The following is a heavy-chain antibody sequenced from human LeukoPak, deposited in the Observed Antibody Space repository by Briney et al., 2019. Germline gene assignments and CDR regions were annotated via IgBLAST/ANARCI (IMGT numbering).Heavy chain of an antibody. V-gene: IGHV3-23*01. J-gene: IGHJ6*02. CDR3: AKGLRDIVVVVAATNGYGMDV. Sequence: GGSLRLSCAASGFTFSSYAMSWVRQAPGKGLEWVSAISGSGGSTYYADSVKGRFTISRDNSKNTLYLQTNSLRAEDTAVYYCAKGLRDIVVVVAATNGYGMDVWGQGTTVTVSS. D-gene: IGHD2-15*01. CDR2: ISGSGGST. CDR1: GFTFSSYA.